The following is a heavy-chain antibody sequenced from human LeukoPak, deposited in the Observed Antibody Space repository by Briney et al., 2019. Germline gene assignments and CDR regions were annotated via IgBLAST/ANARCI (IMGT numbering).Heavy chain of an antibody. CDR1: GYTLTELS. J-gene: IGHJ5*02. D-gene: IGHD6-19*01. CDR2: FDPEDAET. Sequence: ASVKVSCKVSGYTLTELSMHWVRQAPGKGLEWMGGFDPEDAETIYAQKFQGRVTMTEDTSTDTAYMELSSLRSEDTAVYYCATAVRAVAADYNWFDPWGQGTLVTVSS. CDR3: ATAVRAVAADYNWFDP. V-gene: IGHV1-24*01.